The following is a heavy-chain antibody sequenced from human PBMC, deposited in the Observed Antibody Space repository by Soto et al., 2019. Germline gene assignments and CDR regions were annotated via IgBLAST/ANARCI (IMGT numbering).Heavy chain of an antibody. D-gene: IGHD6-19*01. CDR3: AKDLRVIAVAGEGSYY. Sequence: GGSLRLSCAASGFTFSSYAMSWVRQAPGKGLEWVSAISGSGGSTYYADSVKGRFTISRDNSKNTLYLQMNSLRAEDTAVYYCAKDLRVIAVAGEGSYYWGQGTLVTVSS. V-gene: IGHV3-23*01. CDR2: ISGSGGST. J-gene: IGHJ4*02. CDR1: GFTFSSYA.